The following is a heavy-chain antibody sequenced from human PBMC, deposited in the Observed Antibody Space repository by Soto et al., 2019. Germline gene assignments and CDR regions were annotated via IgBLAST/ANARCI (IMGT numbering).Heavy chain of an antibody. CDR1: GGTITYYY. CDR2: IFDGGSA. J-gene: IGHJ4*02. V-gene: IGHV4-59*12. CDR3: ASRTRWIAAAGTGLGLVY. D-gene: IGHD6-13*01. Sequence: ASETLSLTCTVSGGTITYYYWSWIRQAPGKGLEWLGYIFDGGSANYNPSLKSRVSFSLDTSKNQFSLKLSSVTAADTAVYYCASRTRWIAAAGTGLGLVYWGQGTLVTVSS.